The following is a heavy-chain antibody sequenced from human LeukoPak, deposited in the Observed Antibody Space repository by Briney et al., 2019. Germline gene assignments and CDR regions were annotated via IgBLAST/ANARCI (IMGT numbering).Heavy chain of an antibody. CDR3: AREGSGEPPEEVDAFDI. V-gene: IGHV4-4*07. CDR2: IYTSGST. CDR1: GGSISSYY. D-gene: IGHD3-10*01. J-gene: IGHJ3*02. Sequence: SETLSLTCTVSGGSISSYYWSWIRQPAGKGLEWIGRIYTSGSTNYNPSLKSRVTMSVDTSKNQFSLKLSSVTAADTAVYYCAREGSGEPPEEVDAFDIWGQGTMVTVSS.